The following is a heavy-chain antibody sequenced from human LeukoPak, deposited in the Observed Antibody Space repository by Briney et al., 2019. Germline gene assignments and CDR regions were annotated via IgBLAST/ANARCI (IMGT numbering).Heavy chain of an antibody. CDR1: GFTFSSYA. CDR3: ARPHPSYFDSRWPIDY. D-gene: IGHD3-22*01. Sequence: PGGSLRLSCAASGFTFSSYAMHWVRQAPGKGLEWVAVISYDGSHKYYADSVKGRFTISRDNSKNTLYLQMNSLRAEDTAVYYCARPHPSYFDSRWPIDYWGQGTLVTVSS. J-gene: IGHJ4*02. V-gene: IGHV3-30*04. CDR2: ISYDGSHK.